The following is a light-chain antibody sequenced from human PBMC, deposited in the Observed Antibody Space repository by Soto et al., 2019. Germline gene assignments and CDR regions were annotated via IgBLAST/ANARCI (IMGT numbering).Light chain of an antibody. Sequence: EIVLTQSPATLSLSPGERATLSCRASQSVSSSLAWYQHKPGQAPRLLIYDASNRATGIPARFSGSGSGTDFTLTISSLEPEDFAVYYCQQRSNWPLTFGGGTKVVIK. CDR3: QQRSNWPLT. CDR1: QSVSSS. V-gene: IGKV3-11*01. J-gene: IGKJ4*01. CDR2: DAS.